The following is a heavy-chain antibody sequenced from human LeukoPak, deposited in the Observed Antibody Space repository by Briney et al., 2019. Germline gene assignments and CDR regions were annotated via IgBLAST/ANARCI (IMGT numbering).Heavy chain of an antibody. CDR1: GFTFDDYG. D-gene: IGHD6-13*01. Sequence: GGSLRLSCAASGFTFDDYGMSWVRQAPGKGLEWVSGINWNGGSTGYADSVKGRFTISRDNAKNSLYLQMNSLRAADTALYHCARGGSSWYYYYMDVWGKGTTVTVSS. V-gene: IGHV3-20*01. CDR3: ARGGSSWYYYYMDV. CDR2: INWNGGST. J-gene: IGHJ6*03.